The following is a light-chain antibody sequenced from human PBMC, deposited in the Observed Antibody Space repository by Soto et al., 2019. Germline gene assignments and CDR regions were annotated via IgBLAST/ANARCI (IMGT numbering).Light chain of an antibody. CDR3: QQYNNWNT. CDR1: QSVSSN. J-gene: IGKJ2*01. CDR2: GAS. V-gene: IGKV3-15*01. Sequence: EIVMTQSPATLSVSPGERATLSCRASQSVSSNLAWYQQNPGQAPRLLIYGASTRATGIPARFSGSGSGTDFTLTISSLQSEDFAVYYCQQYNNWNTFGQGTKLEIK.